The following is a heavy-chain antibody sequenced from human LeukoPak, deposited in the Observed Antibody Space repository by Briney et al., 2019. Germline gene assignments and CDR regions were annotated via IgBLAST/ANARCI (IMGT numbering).Heavy chain of an antibody. V-gene: IGHV3-66*01. CDR3: ASGAYYYDSSGYSGAFDI. J-gene: IGHJ3*02. Sequence: GSLILSCAASGFTVSSNYMSWVRQAPGKGLEWVSVIYSGGSTYYADSVKGRFTISRDNSKNTLYLQMNSLRAEDTAVYYCASGAYYYDSSGYSGAFDIWGQGTMVTVSS. CDR2: IYSGGST. CDR1: GFTVSSNY. D-gene: IGHD3-22*01.